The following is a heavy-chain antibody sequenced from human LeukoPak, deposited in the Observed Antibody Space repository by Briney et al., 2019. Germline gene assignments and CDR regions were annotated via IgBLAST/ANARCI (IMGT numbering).Heavy chain of an antibody. CDR3: ARDPKGGFSYGWGACDI. D-gene: IGHD5-18*01. J-gene: IGHJ3*02. V-gene: IGHV3-7*01. CDR1: AFIFSGHW. Sequence: GGSLRLSCEGSAFIFSGHWMNWVRQTPGKGLEWVASIKEDGSERQYVDSVKGRFIISRDNSKNTLYLQMNTLRAEDTAVYFCARDPKGGFSYGWGACDIWGRGTMVTVSS. CDR2: IKEDGSER.